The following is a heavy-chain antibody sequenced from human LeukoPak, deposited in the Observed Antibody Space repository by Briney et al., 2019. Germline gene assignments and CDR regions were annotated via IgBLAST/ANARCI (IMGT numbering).Heavy chain of an antibody. D-gene: IGHD4-23*01. V-gene: IGHV4-30-4*01. Sequence: PSETLSLTCTVSGGSISSGDYYWSWIRQPPGKGLEWIGYIYYSGSTYYNPSLKSRVTISVDTSKNQSSLKLSSVTAADTAVYYCARDKHDYGGNHNWFDPWGQGTLVTVSS. CDR1: GGSISSGDYY. CDR2: IYYSGST. CDR3: ARDKHDYGGNHNWFDP. J-gene: IGHJ5*02.